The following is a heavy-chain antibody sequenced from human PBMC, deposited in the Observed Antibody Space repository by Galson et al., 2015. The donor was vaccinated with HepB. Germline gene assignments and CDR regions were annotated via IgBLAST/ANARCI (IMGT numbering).Heavy chain of an antibody. CDR2: IFYSGNT. J-gene: IGHJ4*02. CDR3: ARHFMGVDTAMVIDY. D-gene: IGHD5-18*01. Sequence: SETLSLTCTVSDGSISSSRYYWGWIRQPPGKGLEWIGHIFYSGNTYYTPSPRGRVTISLDTSKNQFSLKLTSVTAADTAFYYCARHFMGVDTAMVIDYWGQGTLVTVSS. V-gene: IGHV4-39*01. CDR1: DGSISSSRYY.